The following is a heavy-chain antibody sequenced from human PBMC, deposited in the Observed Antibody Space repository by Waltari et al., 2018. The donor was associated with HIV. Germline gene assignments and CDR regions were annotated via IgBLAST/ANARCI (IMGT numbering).Heavy chain of an antibody. CDR1: GFSVRNHW. Sequence: VQLVESGGGSIKTGGSLRLSCAGSGFSVRNHWMDWVRQGQGKGLVWVARVNSGGSTRNYADAVKGRFVISRDNSRNTVYLQLNSVKVEDTAVYFCARASHYIEFSTFDGDYYFDLWGRGTRVAVSS. V-gene: IGHV3-74*01. CDR3: ARASHYIEFSTFDGDYYFDL. D-gene: IGHD3-9*01. J-gene: IGHJ4*02. CDR2: VNSGGSTR.